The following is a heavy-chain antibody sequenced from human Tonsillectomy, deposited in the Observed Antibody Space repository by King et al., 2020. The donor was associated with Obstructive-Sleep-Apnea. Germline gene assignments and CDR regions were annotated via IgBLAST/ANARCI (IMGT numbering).Heavy chain of an antibody. Sequence: VQLQESGPGLVKPSGTLSLTCAVSGGSISSSNWWSWVRQPPGKGLEWIGEIYHSGSTNYNPSLKGRVTISVDKSKNQFSLKRSSVTAADTAVYYCARAAGHYDILTGYYLTNFDYWGQGTLVTVSS. D-gene: IGHD3-9*01. CDR3: ARAAGHYDILTGYYLTNFDY. CDR1: GGSISSSNW. J-gene: IGHJ4*02. V-gene: IGHV4-4*02. CDR2: IYHSGST.